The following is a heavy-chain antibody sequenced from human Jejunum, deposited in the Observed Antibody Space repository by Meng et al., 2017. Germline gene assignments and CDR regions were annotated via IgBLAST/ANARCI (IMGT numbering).Heavy chain of an antibody. V-gene: IGHV4-38-2*02. CDR1: GYSIINGYY. CDR2: IYPSGTT. Sequence: SETLSLTCTVSGYSIINGYYWGWIRQSPGKGLECIGTIYPSGTTFFNPSLKSRVTMSVDTSKNRFSLKLSSVTAADTAVYYCTRSSASWYFIEYWGQGTLVTVSS. D-gene: IGHD6-13*01. CDR3: TRSSASWYFIEY. J-gene: IGHJ4*02.